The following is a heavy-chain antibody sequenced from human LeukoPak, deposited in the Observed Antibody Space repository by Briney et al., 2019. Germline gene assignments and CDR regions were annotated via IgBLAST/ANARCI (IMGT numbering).Heavy chain of an antibody. Sequence: GGSLRLSCAASGFTVSSNYMSWVRQAPGKGLEWVSAISGSGGSTYYADSVKGRFTISRDNSKNTLYLQMNSLRAEDTAVYYCANPQLITGGYYWGQGTLVTVSS. CDR2: ISGSGGST. D-gene: IGHD3-22*01. CDR3: ANPQLITGGYY. J-gene: IGHJ4*02. V-gene: IGHV3-23*01. CDR1: GFTVSSNY.